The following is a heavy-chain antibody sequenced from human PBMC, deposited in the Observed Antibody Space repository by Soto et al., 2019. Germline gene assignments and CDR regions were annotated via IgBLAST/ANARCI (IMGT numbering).Heavy chain of an antibody. Sequence: TSETLSLTCAVYGGSFSGYYWSWIRQPPGKGLEWIGEINHSGSTNYNPSLKSRVTISVDTSKNQFSLKLSSVTAADTAVYYCARGAGIVGATYFDYWGQGTLVTVS. CDR3: ARGAGIVGATYFDY. CDR2: INHSGST. V-gene: IGHV4-34*01. J-gene: IGHJ4*02. D-gene: IGHD1-26*01. CDR1: GGSFSGYY.